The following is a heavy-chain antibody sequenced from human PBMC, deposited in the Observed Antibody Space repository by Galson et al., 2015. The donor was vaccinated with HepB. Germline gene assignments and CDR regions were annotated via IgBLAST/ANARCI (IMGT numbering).Heavy chain of an antibody. D-gene: IGHD1-26*01. Sequence: SLRLSCAASGFTFSSYWMHWVRQAPGKGLVWVSRINSDGSSTSYADSVKGRFTISRDNAKNTLYLQMNSLRAEDTAVYYCARGPHSGSYPRPFDYWGQGTLVTVSS. CDR2: INSDGSST. V-gene: IGHV3-74*01. CDR1: GFTFSSYW. J-gene: IGHJ4*02. CDR3: ARGPHSGSYPRPFDY.